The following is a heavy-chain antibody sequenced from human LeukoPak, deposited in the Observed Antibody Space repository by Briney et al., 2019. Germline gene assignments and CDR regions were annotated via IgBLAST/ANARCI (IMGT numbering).Heavy chain of an antibody. D-gene: IGHD3-22*01. V-gene: IGHV4-59*01. CDR2: IYHSGTT. CDR1: GGSISSYY. Sequence: SVNLSLNCSVSGGSISSYYWSWIRPPPGQGLVWIGYIYHSGTTNSNPSLKSRVTISVDTSKNRFSLKLSSVTAADTAVYYCARDQLDSSGYNWFDPWGQGTLVTVSS. J-gene: IGHJ5*02. CDR3: ARDQLDSSGYNWFDP.